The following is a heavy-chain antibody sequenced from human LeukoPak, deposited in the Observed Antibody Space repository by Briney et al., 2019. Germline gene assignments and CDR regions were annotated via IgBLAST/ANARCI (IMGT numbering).Heavy chain of an antibody. J-gene: IGHJ4*02. Sequence: GGSLRLSCAASGFTFSSYSMNWVRQAPGKGLEWVSSISSSSSYIYYADSVKGRSTISRDNAKNSLYLQMNSLRAEDTAVYYCATVVVVPAATDYWGQRALVTVSS. CDR2: ISSSSSYI. CDR3: ATVVVVPAATDY. V-gene: IGHV3-21*01. D-gene: IGHD2-2*01. CDR1: GFTFSSYS.